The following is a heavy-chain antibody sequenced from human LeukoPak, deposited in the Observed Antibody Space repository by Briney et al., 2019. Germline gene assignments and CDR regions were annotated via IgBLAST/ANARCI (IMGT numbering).Heavy chain of an antibody. CDR2: ISYDGSNK. V-gene: IGHV3-30*18. J-gene: IGHJ4*02. D-gene: IGHD3-22*01. CDR1: GFTFSSYG. CDR3: AKSGRVFDTSGYYWFPN. Sequence: GGSLRLSCAASGFTFSSYGMHWVRQAPGKGLEWVAVISYDGSNKYYADSVKGRFTISRDNSKNTLYLQMNSLRAEDTAVYYCAKSGRVFDTSGYYWFPNWGQGILVTVSS.